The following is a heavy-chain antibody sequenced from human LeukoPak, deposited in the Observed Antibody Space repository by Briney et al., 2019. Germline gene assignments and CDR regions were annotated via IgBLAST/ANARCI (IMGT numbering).Heavy chain of an antibody. J-gene: IGHJ3*02. V-gene: IGHV4-39*01. CDR2: IYYSGST. D-gene: IGHD3-22*01. CDR1: GGSISSSDDY. Sequence: SAETLSLTCTVSGGSISSSDDYGGWGRQPPGRGLEWNESIYYSGSTYYNPSLKSRVTISVATSKNQFSLKLRSVTAADTAVYYCARHSGYYYARDAFDIWGRGTMVTVSS. CDR3: ARHSGYYYARDAFDI.